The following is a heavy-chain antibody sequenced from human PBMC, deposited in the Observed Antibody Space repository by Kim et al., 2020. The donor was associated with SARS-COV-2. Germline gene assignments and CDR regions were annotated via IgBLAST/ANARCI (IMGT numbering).Heavy chain of an antibody. D-gene: IGHD3-9*01. J-gene: IGHJ6*02. Sequence: PSLKSRVTISVDTSKNQFSLKLSSVTAADTAVYYCARRLVIPYYYGMDVWGQGTTVTVSS. CDR3: ARRLVIPYYYGMDV. V-gene: IGHV4-31*02.